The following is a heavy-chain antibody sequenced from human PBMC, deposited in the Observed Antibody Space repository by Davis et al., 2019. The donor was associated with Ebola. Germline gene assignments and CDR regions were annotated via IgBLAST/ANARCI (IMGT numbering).Heavy chain of an antibody. Sequence: PSETLSLTCAVYGGSFSGYYWSWIRQPAGKGLEWIGHIYTSGSTNYNPSLKSRVTISVDTSKNQFSLKLSSVTAADTAVYYCASGAIDGYYDSSGLGYYYYYMDVWGKGTTVTVSS. J-gene: IGHJ6*03. CDR1: GGSFSGYY. V-gene: IGHV4-59*10. D-gene: IGHD3-22*01. CDR2: IYTSGST. CDR3: ASGAIDGYYDSSGLGYYYYYMDV.